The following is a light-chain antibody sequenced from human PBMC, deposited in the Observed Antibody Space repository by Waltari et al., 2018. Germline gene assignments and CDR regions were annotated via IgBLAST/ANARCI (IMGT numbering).Light chain of an antibody. Sequence: EIVLTQSPGTLSLSPGERATLSCRASQSVTSISLSWYQQKPGQAPRLLSYGASNRATGSPDRFSGSGCGTDFTLTIRRLEAEDFAVYYCQQYDGIVLTFGGGTKVEI. CDR1: QSVTSIS. V-gene: IGKV3-20*01. CDR3: QQYDGIVLT. J-gene: IGKJ4*01. CDR2: GAS.